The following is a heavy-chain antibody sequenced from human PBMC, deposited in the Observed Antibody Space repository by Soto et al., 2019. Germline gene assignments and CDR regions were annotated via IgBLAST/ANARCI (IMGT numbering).Heavy chain of an antibody. CDR1: GYSFTSYW. CDR2: IYPGDSDT. J-gene: IGHJ4*02. Sequence: PGESLKISCKGSGYSFTSYWIGWVRQMPGKGLEWMGIIYPGDSDTRYSPSFQGQVTISADKSISTAYLQWSSLKASDTAMYYCARYRNVDILTGHPDYWGQGTLVTVSS. CDR3: ARYRNVDILTGHPDY. D-gene: IGHD3-9*01. V-gene: IGHV5-51*01.